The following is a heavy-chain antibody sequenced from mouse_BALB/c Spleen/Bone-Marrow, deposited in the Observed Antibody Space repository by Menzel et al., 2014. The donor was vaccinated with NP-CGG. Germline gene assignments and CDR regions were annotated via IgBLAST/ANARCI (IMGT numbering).Heavy chain of an antibody. CDR3: ARSHGYYPYWYFDV. V-gene: IGHV1-69*02. J-gene: IGHJ1*01. CDR1: GYTFTSYW. D-gene: IGHD2-3*01. Sequence: VQLVESGAELVKPGAPVKLSCKASGYTFTSYWMNWVKQRPGRGLGWIGRIDPSDSETHYNQKFKDKATLTVDKSSSTAYIQLSSLTSEDSAVYYCARSHGYYPYWYFDVWGAGTTVTVSS. CDR2: IDPSDSET.